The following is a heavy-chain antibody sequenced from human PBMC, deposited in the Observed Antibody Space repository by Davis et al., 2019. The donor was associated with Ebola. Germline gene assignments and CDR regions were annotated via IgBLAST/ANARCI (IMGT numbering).Heavy chain of an antibody. CDR2: IYYSGST. V-gene: IGHV4-59*11. CDR3: ARGGTELSFEY. D-gene: IGHD1-26*01. J-gene: IGHJ4*02. CDR1: GGSISSHY. Sequence: PGGSLRLSCTVSGGSISSHYWSWIRQPPGKGLEWIGYIYYSGSTNYNPSLKSRVTISVDTSKNQFSLKLSSVTAADTAVYYCARGGTELSFEYWGQGTLVTVSS.